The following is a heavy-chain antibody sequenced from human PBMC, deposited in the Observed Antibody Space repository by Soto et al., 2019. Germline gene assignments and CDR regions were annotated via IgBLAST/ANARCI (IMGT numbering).Heavy chain of an antibody. D-gene: IGHD6-19*01. J-gene: IGHJ6*02. Sequence: PSETVSLTCTVSGGSVSSGSYYWSWIRQPPGKGLEWIGYIYYSGSTNYNPSLKSRVTISVDTSKNQFSLKLSSVTAADTAVYYCARGIEGWYQGRYYYGMDVWGQGTTVTVSS. CDR3: ARGIEGWYQGRYYYGMDV. V-gene: IGHV4-61*01. CDR2: IYYSGST. CDR1: GGSVSSGSYY.